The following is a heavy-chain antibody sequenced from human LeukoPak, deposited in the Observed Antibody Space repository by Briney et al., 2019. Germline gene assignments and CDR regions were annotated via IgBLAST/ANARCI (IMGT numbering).Heavy chain of an antibody. V-gene: IGHV4-31*03. Sequence: SQTLSLTCTVSGGSISSGGYYWSWIRQHPGKGLEWIGYIYYSGSTYYNPSLKSRVTISVDTSKNQFSLKLSSVTAADTAVYYCARGTDYGSGSLDHWGQGTLVTVSS. CDR1: GGSISSGGYY. CDR2: IYYSGST. J-gene: IGHJ4*02. D-gene: IGHD3-10*01. CDR3: ARGTDYGSGSLDH.